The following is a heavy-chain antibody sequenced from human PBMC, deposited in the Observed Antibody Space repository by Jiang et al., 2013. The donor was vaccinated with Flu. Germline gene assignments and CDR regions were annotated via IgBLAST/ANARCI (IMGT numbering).Heavy chain of an antibody. J-gene: IGHJ4*02. CDR2: IYYHGESS. Sequence: GSGLVKPSETLSLTCIVSGGSISSPSHYWGWIRQPPGKGLESIGSIYYHGESSYYNPSLKSRVTISVDTSTNRFSLKLGSVIAADTAVYYCARLRRDDILTGYPYYFDFWGQGALVTVSS. D-gene: IGHD3-9*01. CDR3: ARLRRDDILTGYPYYFDF. CDR1: GGSISSPSHY. V-gene: IGHV4-39*01.